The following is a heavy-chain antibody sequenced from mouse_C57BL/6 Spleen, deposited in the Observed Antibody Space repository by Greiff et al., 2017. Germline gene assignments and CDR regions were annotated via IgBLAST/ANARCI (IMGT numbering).Heavy chain of an antibody. J-gene: IGHJ2*01. D-gene: IGHD1-1*01. V-gene: IGHV1-82*01. CDR1: GYAFSSSW. CDR3: ARELTTVVHYFDY. CDR2: IYPGDGDT. Sequence: VHLVESGPELVKPGASVKISCKASGYAFSSSWMNWVKQRPGKGLEWIGRIYPGDGDTNYNGKFKGKATLTADKSSSTAYMQLSSLTSEDSAVYFCARELTTVVHYFDYWGQGTTLTVSS.